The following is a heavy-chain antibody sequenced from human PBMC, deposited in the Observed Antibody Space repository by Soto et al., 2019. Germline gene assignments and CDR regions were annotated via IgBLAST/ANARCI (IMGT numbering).Heavy chain of an antibody. J-gene: IGHJ4*02. D-gene: IGHD3-22*01. CDR2: LIPIFGTA. CDR3: VRDGLDYYDTERLYFDK. CDR1: GGTFNNYV. Sequence: QVQLVQSGAEVKKPGSSVKVSCKASGGTFNNYVINWVRQAPGQGLEWMGGLIPIFGTASYAQKFQGRVTITADKSTTTAYMELNSLRSEDTAVYYCVRDGLDYYDTERLYFDKWGQGTLVTVSS. V-gene: IGHV1-69*06.